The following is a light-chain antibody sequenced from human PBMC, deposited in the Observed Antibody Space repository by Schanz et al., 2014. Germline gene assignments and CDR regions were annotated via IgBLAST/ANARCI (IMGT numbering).Light chain of an antibody. CDR1: SSDVGGYNY. CDR2: DVT. V-gene: IGLV2-14*01. CDR3: SSYTSSSTLL. J-gene: IGLJ2*01. Sequence: QSALTQPASVSGSPGQSITISCTGTSSDVGGYNYVSWYQQHPGKAPKLIIYDVTYRPSGVSHRFSGSKSGNTASLTISGLLAEDEADYYCSSYTSSSTLLFGGGTKLTVL.